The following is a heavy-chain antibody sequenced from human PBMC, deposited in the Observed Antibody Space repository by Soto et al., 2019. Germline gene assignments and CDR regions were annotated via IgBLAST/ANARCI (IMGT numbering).Heavy chain of an antibody. CDR1: GYTFTSYY. J-gene: IGHJ4*02. V-gene: IGHV1-46*01. Sequence: ASVKVSCKASGYTFTSYYMHWVRQAPGQGLEWMGIINPSGGSTSYAQKFQGRVTMTRDTTTSTVYMELSSLRSEDTAVYSGARGVATCGGQWLATVGGGPDYWGQGTLVTVSS. CDR2: INPSGGST. D-gene: IGHD6-19*01. CDR3: ARGVATCGGQWLATVGGGPDY.